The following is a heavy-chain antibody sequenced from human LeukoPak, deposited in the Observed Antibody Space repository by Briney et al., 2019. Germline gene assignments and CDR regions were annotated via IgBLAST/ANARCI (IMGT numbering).Heavy chain of an antibody. CDR1: GFTFSSYW. Sequence: GRSLRLSCAASGFTFSSYWMHWVRQAPGKGLVWVSRINSDGSSTSYADSVKGRFTISRDNAKNTLYLQMNSLRAEDTAVYYCARVEWELHLGYWGQGTLVTVSS. V-gene: IGHV3-74*01. CDR2: INSDGSST. D-gene: IGHD1-26*01. CDR3: ARVEWELHLGY. J-gene: IGHJ4*02.